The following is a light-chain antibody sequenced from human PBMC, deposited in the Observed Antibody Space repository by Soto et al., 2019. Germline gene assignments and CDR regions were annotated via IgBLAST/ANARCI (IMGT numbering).Light chain of an antibody. CDR3: QQYGNSPWT. V-gene: IGKV3-20*01. J-gene: IGKJ1*01. CDR1: QRFGSSN. CDR2: STS. Sequence: EIVLTQSPGTLSLSLGERGTLSCRASQRFGSSNLAWYQQKPGQAPRLLIYSTSSRATGIPDRFSGSGPGTEFTLTISRLEPEDFAVYYCQQYGNSPWTFGQGTKVDIK.